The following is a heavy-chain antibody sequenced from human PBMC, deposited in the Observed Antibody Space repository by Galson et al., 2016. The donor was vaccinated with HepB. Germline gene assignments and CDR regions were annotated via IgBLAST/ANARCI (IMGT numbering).Heavy chain of an antibody. CDR2: IFHSGST. Sequence: TLSPTCTVSGFSISSAGYYWSWVRQHPGKGLEWIGYIFHSGSTYYNPSLKNRVIISVDTSKNQFSLKLTSVTAADTAVYYCARVATSWSERQFDYWGQGTLVTVS. CDR1: GFSISSAGYY. J-gene: IGHJ4*02. D-gene: IGHD1-1*01. CDR3: ARVATSWSERQFDY. V-gene: IGHV4-31*03.